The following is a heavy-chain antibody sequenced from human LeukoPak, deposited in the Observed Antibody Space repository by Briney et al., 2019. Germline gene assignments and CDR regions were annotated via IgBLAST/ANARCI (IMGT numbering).Heavy chain of an antibody. CDR1: GFTFSSYT. Sequence: GGSLRLSCAASGFTFSSYTMNWVRQAPGKGLEWVSSISSSSSYIYYADSVKGRFTISRDNAKNSLFLQMNSLRAEDTAVYYCARDHLVGATDYWGQGTLVTVSS. V-gene: IGHV3-21*01. CDR2: ISSSSSYI. D-gene: IGHD1-26*01. CDR3: ARDHLVGATDY. J-gene: IGHJ4*02.